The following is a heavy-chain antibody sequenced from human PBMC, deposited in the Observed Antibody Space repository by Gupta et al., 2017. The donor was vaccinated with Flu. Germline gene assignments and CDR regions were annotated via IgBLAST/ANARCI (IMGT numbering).Heavy chain of an antibody. CDR2: MNPNSANT. V-gene: IGHV1-8*01. J-gene: IGHJ4*02. Sequence: SSDITWVRQATGQGLEWMGWMNPNSANTAYAQKFQGRVTMTRNTSISTAYMELSSLRSEDTAVYYCARGFGGYVGGPTFDYWGQGTLVTVSS. D-gene: IGHD5-12*01. CDR3: ARGFGGYVGGPTFDY. CDR1: SSD.